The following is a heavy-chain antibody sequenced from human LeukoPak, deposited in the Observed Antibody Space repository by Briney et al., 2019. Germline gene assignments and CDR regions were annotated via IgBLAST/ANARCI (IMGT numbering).Heavy chain of an antibody. CDR1: GYTFTSYG. CDR3: ARSGGRDYGDWRHLVRFDY. CDR2: ISAYNGNT. V-gene: IGHV1-18*04. D-gene: IGHD4-17*01. J-gene: IGHJ4*02. Sequence: ASVTVSCKASGYTFTSYGISWVRQAPGQGLEWMGWISAYNGNTNYAQKLQGRVTMTTDTSTSTAYMELRSLRSDDTAVYYCARSGGRDYGDWRHLVRFDYWGQGTLVTVSS.